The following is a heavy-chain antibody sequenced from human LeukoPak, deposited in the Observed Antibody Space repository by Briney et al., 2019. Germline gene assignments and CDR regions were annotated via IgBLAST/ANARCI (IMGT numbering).Heavy chain of an antibody. Sequence: GGSLRLSCAASGFTLSDYYMSWIRQAPGKGLEWVSYSSSSGSTIYSADSVKGRFAISRDNAKNSLYLQKNSLRAEDTAVYYGARRRDFIDYWGQGTLVTVSS. CDR2: SSSSGSTI. CDR3: ARRRDFIDY. CDR1: GFTLSDYY. J-gene: IGHJ4*02. V-gene: IGHV3-11*01. D-gene: IGHD3/OR15-3a*01.